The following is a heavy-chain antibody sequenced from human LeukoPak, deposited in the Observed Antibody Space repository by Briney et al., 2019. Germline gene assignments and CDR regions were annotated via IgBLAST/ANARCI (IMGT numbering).Heavy chain of an antibody. CDR3: STATVTTGRAFDI. J-gene: IGHJ3*02. Sequence: SQTLSLTCAVSGGSISSGGYSWSWIRQPPGKGLEWIGYIYHSGSTYYNPSLKSRVTISVDGSKNQFSLKLSSVTAADTAVYYCSTATVTTGRAFDIWGQGTMVTVSS. D-gene: IGHD4-17*01. CDR1: GGSISSGGYS. CDR2: IYHSGST. V-gene: IGHV4-30-2*01.